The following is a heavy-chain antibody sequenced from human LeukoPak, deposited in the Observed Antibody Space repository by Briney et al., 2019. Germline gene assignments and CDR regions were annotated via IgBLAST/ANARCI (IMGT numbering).Heavy chain of an antibody. CDR2: INHSGTT. D-gene: IGHD6-19*01. J-gene: IGHJ4*02. Sequence: PSETLSLTCAVYGGSFSSYYWSWIRQPPGRGLEWIGEINHSGTTNYNPSLKSGVTISVKTTNNQFSLKLITVTGADPPVYYCARHEAVAGRHYWGQRTLVSVSS. V-gene: IGHV4-34*01. CDR3: ARHEAVAGRHY. CDR1: GGSFSSYY.